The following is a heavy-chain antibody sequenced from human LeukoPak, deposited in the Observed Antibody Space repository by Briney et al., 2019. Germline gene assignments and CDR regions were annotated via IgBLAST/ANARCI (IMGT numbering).Heavy chain of an antibody. Sequence: GGSLRLSCAVSGFTLSTYGMTWVRQAPGKGLEWVSSISSSSSYIYYADSVKGRFTISRDNAKNSLYLQMNSLRAEDTAVYYCAAGIAVAGTGYYFDYWGQGTLVTVSS. J-gene: IGHJ4*02. CDR2: ISSSSSYI. V-gene: IGHV3-21*01. CDR3: AAGIAVAGTGYYFDY. D-gene: IGHD6-19*01. CDR1: GFTLSTYG.